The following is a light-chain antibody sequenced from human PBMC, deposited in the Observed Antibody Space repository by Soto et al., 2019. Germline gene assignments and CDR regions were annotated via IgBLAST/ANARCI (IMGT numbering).Light chain of an antibody. CDR3: QQGHNWPLT. V-gene: IGKV3-15*01. CDR2: GAS. J-gene: IGKJ2*01. CDR1: QSINTE. Sequence: EIVMTQSPAPRSLSPGKRAALSCRPTQSINTELAWYQQKPAQPPRLLIYGASTRATGVPARFTGSESGSEFTLTISGLQSEDFAVYYCQQGHNWPLTFGQGTRLEI.